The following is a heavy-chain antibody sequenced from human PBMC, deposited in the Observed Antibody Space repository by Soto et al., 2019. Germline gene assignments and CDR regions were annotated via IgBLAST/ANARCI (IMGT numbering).Heavy chain of an antibody. Sequence: GGSLRLSCAASGFTFSSYGMHWVRQAPGKGLEWVAVIWYDGSNKYYADSVKGRFTISRDNSKNTLYLQMNSLRAEDTAVYYCARDWNSGSSPEYYFDYWGQGTLVTVSS. CDR1: GFTFSSYG. J-gene: IGHJ4*02. D-gene: IGHD1-26*01. V-gene: IGHV3-33*01. CDR2: IWYDGSNK. CDR3: ARDWNSGSSPEYYFDY.